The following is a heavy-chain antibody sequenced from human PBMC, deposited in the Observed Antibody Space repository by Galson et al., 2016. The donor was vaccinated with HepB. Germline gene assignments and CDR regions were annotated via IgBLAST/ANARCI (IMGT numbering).Heavy chain of an antibody. V-gene: IGHV3-23*01. D-gene: IGHD6-19*01. CDR2: IRAGGGSS. CDR3: ARISLDGYTSGWGGSFDI. Sequence: SLRLSCAVSGFTFNSYTMNWVRQAPGKGLEWVSSIRAGGGSSHYADSVKGRFTTSRDNSKNTLSLEMNSLRAEDTAVYYCARISLDGYTSGWGGSFDIWGQGTMVTVSS. CDR1: GFTFNSYT. J-gene: IGHJ3*02.